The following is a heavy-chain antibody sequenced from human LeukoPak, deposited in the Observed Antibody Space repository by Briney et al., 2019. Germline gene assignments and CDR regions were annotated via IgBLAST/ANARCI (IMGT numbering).Heavy chain of an antibody. J-gene: IGHJ3*02. Sequence: PSETLSLTCGVYGGSLSFYYWSWIRQSPGKGLEWIAEISQNGDSNYNPSLKSRVTISLDMSKNQLSLKLNSVTAADTAVYYCARALGAFDIWGQGTMVTVS. CDR3: ARALGAFDI. CDR2: ISQNGDS. CDR1: GGSLSFYY. V-gene: IGHV4-34*01.